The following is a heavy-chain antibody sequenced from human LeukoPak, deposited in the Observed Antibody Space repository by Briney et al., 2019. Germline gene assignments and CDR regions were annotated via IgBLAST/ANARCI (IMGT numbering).Heavy chain of an antibody. CDR1: GYTFTGYY. V-gene: IGHV1-2*06. CDR3: AREGFMSNGFDP. J-gene: IGHJ5*02. D-gene: IGHD3-16*01. CDR2: INPNSGGT. Sequence: ASVKVSCKASGYTFTGYYMHWVRQAPGQGLEWMGRINPNSGGTNYAQKFQGRVTMTRDTSISTAYMELSRLRSDDTAVYYCAREGFMSNGFDPWGQGTLVTVSS.